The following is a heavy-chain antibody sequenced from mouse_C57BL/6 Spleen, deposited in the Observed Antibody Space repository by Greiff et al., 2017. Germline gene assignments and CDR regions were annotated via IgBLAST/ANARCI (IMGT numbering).Heavy chain of an antibody. Sequence: DVHLVESGGGLVKPGGSLKLSCAASGFTFSSYAMSWVRQTPEKRLEWVATISDGGSYTYYPDNVKGRFTISRDNAKNNLYLQMSHLKSEDTAMYYCARDAYYGSSQYFDVWGTGTTVTVSS. D-gene: IGHD1-1*01. CDR2: ISDGGSYT. CDR1: GFTFSSYA. CDR3: ARDAYYGSSQYFDV. V-gene: IGHV5-4*01. J-gene: IGHJ1*03.